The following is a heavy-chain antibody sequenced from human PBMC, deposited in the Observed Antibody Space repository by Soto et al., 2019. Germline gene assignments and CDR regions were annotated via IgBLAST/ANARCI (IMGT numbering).Heavy chain of an antibody. CDR1: GGTFSSYT. Sequence: QVQLVQSGAEVKKPGSSVKVSCKASGGTFSSYTISWVRQAPGQGLEWMGRIIPIPGIANYAQKFQGRVTITADKSTSTAYMELSSLRSEDTAVYYCARHYGDYNGGYWGQGTLVTVSS. J-gene: IGHJ4*02. V-gene: IGHV1-69*02. CDR3: ARHYGDYNGGY. D-gene: IGHD4-17*01. CDR2: IIPIPGIA.